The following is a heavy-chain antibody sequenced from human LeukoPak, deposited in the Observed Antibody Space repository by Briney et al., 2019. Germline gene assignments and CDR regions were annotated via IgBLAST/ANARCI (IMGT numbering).Heavy chain of an antibody. D-gene: IGHD3-16*01. J-gene: IGHJ4*02. V-gene: IGHV3-7*01. CDR3: ARIGGY. Sequence: GGSLRLSCAASKLTFSHYWMSWVRQAPGKGLQWVAAINQDGDRKEYVDSVKGRFSISRDSATNSLYLQMNSLRAEDTAVYYCARIGGYWGQGTLVTVSS. CDR1: KLTFSHYW. CDR2: INQDGDRK.